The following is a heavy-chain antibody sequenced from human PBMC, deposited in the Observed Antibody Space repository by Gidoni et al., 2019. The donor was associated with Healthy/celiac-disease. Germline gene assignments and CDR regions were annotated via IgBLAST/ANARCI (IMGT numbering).Heavy chain of an antibody. V-gene: IGHV3-9*01. J-gene: IGHJ5*02. CDR2: ISWNSGSI. Sequence: EVQLVESGGGLVQPGRSLRLSCAASGFTFDDYAMHWVRQAPGKGREWVSGISWNSGSIGYADSVKGRFTISRDNAKNSLYLQMNSLRAEDTALYYCAKGQRLWFRDLFDPWGQGTLVTVSS. CDR3: AKGQRLWFRDLFDP. D-gene: IGHD3-10*01. CDR1: GFTFDDYA.